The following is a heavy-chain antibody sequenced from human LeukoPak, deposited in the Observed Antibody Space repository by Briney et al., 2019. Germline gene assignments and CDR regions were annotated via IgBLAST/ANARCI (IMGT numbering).Heavy chain of an antibody. D-gene: IGHD6-13*01. J-gene: IGHJ4*02. CDR1: GGSISSYY. Sequence: NSSETLSLTCTVSGGSISSYYWSWIRQPPGKGLEWIGYIYYSGSTNYNPSLKSRVTISVDTSKNQFSLKLSSVTAADTAVYYCARAAALIDYWGQGTLVTVSS. V-gene: IGHV4-59*01. CDR3: ARAAALIDY. CDR2: IYYSGST.